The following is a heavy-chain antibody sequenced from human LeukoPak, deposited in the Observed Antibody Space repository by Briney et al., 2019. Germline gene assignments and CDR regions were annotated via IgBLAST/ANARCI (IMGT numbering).Heavy chain of an antibody. D-gene: IGHD6-13*01. Sequence: SETLSLTCAVYGGSFSGYYWSWVRQPPGKGLEWIGEINHSGSTNYNPSLKSRVTISVDTSKNQFSLKLSSVTAADTAVYYCAREGLIAAAGNDAFGIWGQGTMVTVSS. CDR2: INHSGST. V-gene: IGHV4-34*01. CDR3: AREGLIAAAGNDAFGI. J-gene: IGHJ3*02. CDR1: GGSFSGYY.